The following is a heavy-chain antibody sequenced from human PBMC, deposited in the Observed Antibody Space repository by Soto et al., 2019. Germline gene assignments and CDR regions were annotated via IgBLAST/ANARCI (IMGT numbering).Heavy chain of an antibody. CDR2: ISAYSGNT. D-gene: IGHD3-22*01. V-gene: IGHV1-18*04. Sequence: ASVKVSCKASGYTFTSYGISWVRQAPGQGLEWMGWISAYSGNTNYAQKLQGRVTMTTDTSTSTAYMELRSLRSDDTAVYYCASSSVSYYDSSGYYSYYYYGMDVWGQGTTVTVSS. J-gene: IGHJ6*02. CDR1: GYTFTSYG. CDR3: ASSSVSYYDSSGYYSYYYYGMDV.